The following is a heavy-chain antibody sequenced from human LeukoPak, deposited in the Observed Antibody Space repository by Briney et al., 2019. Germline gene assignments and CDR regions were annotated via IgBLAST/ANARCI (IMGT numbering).Heavy chain of an antibody. V-gene: IGHV3-21*04. D-gene: IGHD4-17*01. CDR3: STDPRSLLY. CDR2: ISSSSSYI. J-gene: IGHJ4*01. Sequence: GGSLRLSCAASGFTFSSYSMNWVRQAPGKGLEWVSSISSSSSYIYYADSVKGRFTISRDNAKNSLYLQLNSLRPEDAALYYCSTDPRSLLYWGHGTLVTVSS. CDR1: GFTFSSYS.